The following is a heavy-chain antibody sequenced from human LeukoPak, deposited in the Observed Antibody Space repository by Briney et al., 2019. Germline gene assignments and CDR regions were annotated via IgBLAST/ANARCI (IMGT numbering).Heavy chain of an antibody. D-gene: IGHD3-22*01. V-gene: IGHV3-7*01. J-gene: IGHJ4*02. CDR3: AREGGGGGYYSDSYGHPHFDC. CDR2: INEDGSNK. CDR1: GFSFSNHY. Sequence: GGSLRLSCTASGFSFSNHYMRWIRQAPGKGLEWVANINEDGSNKWHLGSVKGRFTVSRDNARNSLYLQMDSLRAEDTAVYYCAREGGGGGYYSDSYGHPHFDCWGPGTLVTVSS.